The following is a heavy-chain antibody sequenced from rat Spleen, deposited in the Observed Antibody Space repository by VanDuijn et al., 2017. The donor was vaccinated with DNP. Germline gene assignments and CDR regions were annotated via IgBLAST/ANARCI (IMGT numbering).Heavy chain of an antibody. Sequence: VQLKESGPGLAQPSQTLSLTCTVSGYSLTSYGVSWARQPPGKGLEWIATISSGGDTDYNSALKSRLSISRDTSKSQVFLKMNSLQTEDTATYYCASTLVNYGTYGYYAMDAWGQGTSVTVSS. CDR1: GYSLTSYG. J-gene: IGHJ4*01. D-gene: IGHD1-3*01. CDR2: ISSGGDT. V-gene: IGHV2S12*01. CDR3: ASTLVNYGTYGYYAMDA.